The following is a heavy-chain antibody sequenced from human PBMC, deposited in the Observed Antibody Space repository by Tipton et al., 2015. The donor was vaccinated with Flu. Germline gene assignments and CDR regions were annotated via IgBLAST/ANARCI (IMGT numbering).Heavy chain of an antibody. CDR2: IYHSGGT. V-gene: IGHV4-4*02. Sequence: TLSLTCGVSGGSISSSNWWSWVRQPPGKGLEWIGEIYHSGGTNYNPSLKSRVTISMDKSKNQFSLKLTSVVAADTAVYYCTRNYYDNSGYYSVEAPDVFDVWGQGTMVTVSS. D-gene: IGHD3-22*01. CDR3: TRNYYDNSGYYSVEAPDVFDV. J-gene: IGHJ3*01. CDR1: GGSISSSNW.